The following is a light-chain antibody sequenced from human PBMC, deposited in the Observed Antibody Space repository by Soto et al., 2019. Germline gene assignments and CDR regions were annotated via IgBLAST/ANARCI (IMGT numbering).Light chain of an antibody. V-gene: IGKV1-5*03. CDR2: KAS. CDR3: QQYGSYSPWT. CDR1: QSIGSW. J-gene: IGKJ1*01. Sequence: DIQMTQSPSTLSASVGDRVTITCRASQSIGSWLAWYQQKPGKAPKLLIYKASSLESGVPSRFSGSGSGTEFTLTISSLQPDDLASYYCQQYGSYSPWTFGQGTKVEIK.